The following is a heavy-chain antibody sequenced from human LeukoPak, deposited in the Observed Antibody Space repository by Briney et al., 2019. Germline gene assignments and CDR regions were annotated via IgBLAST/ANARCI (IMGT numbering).Heavy chain of an antibody. V-gene: IGHV3-33*01. J-gene: IGHJ4*02. CDR2: IWYDGSNK. D-gene: IGHD6-19*01. CDR1: GFTFSSYG. Sequence: GRSLRLSCAASGFTFSSYGMHWVRQAPGKGLEWVAVIWYDGSNKYYADSVKGRFTISRDNSKNTLYLQMNSLRAEDMAVYYCASQESYSSGLEYWGQGTLVTVSS. CDR3: ASQESYSSGLEY.